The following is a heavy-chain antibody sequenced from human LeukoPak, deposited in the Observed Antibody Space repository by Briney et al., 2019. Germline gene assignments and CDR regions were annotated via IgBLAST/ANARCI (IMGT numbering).Heavy chain of an antibody. J-gene: IGHJ6*03. V-gene: IGHV1-69*05. CDR3: ARARDGYNNYYYYYMDV. Sequence: EASVKVSCKASGGTFSSYAISWVRQAPEQGLEWMGGIIPIFGTANYAQKFQGRVTITTDESTSTAYMELSSLRSEDTAVYYCARARDGYNNYYYYYMDVWGKGTTVTVSS. CDR1: GGTFSSYA. D-gene: IGHD5-24*01. CDR2: IIPIFGTA.